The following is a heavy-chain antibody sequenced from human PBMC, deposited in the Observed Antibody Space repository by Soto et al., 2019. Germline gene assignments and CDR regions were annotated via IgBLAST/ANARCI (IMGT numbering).Heavy chain of an antibody. CDR1: GDSINSDKYY. CDR2: IYFRGNT. V-gene: IGHV4-39*01. CDR3: ARHGRVGLWSTATDYYYGVDV. D-gene: IGHD3-3*01. J-gene: IGHJ6*01. Sequence: PSETLSLTCSVSGDSINSDKYYWGWIRQPPGKGLEWIGSIYFRGNTYYNPSLQTRVTISLDKSKSQFSLKLNSVTAADTAVYYCARHGRVGLWSTATDYYYGVDVSGQATTVTVSS.